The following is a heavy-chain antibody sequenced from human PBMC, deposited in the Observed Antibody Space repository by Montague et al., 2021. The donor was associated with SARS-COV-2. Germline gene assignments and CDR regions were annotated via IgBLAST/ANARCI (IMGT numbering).Heavy chain of an antibody. CDR3: ARDCMVASSAPFAVDY. J-gene: IGHJ4*02. CDR2: IYYSGST. V-gene: IGHV4-31*03. Sequence: TLSLTCTVSGGSISSGCYYWIWIRQHPGKGLEWIGYIYYSGSTYYNPSLKSRVTISVDTSKNQFSLKLSSVTAADTAVYYCARDCMVASSAPFAVDYWGQGTLVTVSS. D-gene: IGHD5-12*01. CDR1: GGSISSGCYY.